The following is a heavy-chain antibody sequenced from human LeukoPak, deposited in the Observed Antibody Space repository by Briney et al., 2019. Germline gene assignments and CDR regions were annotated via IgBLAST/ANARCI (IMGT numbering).Heavy chain of an antibody. CDR2: IYQSGST. D-gene: IGHD3-9*01. CDR1: GGSINSGGYY. J-gene: IGHJ6*03. V-gene: IGHV4-30-2*01. Sequence: TLSLTCTVSGGSINSGGYYWSWIRQPPGKGLEWIGHIYQSGSTYYNPSLKSRVTISVDRSKNQFYLNLTSVTAADTAVYYCVRYLPCFGCYYYYMDVWGRGTTVTVSS. CDR3: VRYLPCFGCYYYYMDV.